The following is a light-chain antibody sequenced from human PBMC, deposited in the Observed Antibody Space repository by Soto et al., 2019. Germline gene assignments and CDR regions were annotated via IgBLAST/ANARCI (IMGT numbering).Light chain of an antibody. CDR1: QTVSNY. CDR3: QQYGSSPPGIT. CDR2: DTS. Sequence: EIVLTQSPAILSLSPGDTATLSCRASQTVSNYLTWYQQKPGQAPRLLIYDTSKRAAGIPARFSGSGSGTDFTLTISRLEPEDFAVYYCQQYGSSPPGITFGQGTRLEIK. V-gene: IGKV3-20*01. J-gene: IGKJ5*01.